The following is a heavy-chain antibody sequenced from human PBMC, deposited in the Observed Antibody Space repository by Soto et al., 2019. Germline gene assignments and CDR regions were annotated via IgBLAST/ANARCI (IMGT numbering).Heavy chain of an antibody. D-gene: IGHD3-3*01. CDR1: GYSFTSYW. Sequence: EVQLVQSGAEVKKPGESLKISCKGSGYSFTSYWIGWVRQMPGKGLEWMGIIYPGDSDTRYSPSFQGQVTISADKSISTAYLQWSSLKASDTAMYYCARHPGPSLDRKRITIFGVVTDPPYWYFDLWGRGTLVTVSS. V-gene: IGHV5-51*01. CDR2: IYPGDSDT. J-gene: IGHJ2*01. CDR3: ARHPGPSLDRKRITIFGVVTDPPYWYFDL.